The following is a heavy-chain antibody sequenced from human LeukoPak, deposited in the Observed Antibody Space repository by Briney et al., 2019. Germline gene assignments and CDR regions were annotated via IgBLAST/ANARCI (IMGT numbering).Heavy chain of an antibody. CDR2: ISGSGGST. V-gene: IGHV3-23*01. Sequence: GGSLRLSCAASGFTFSSYAMSWVRQAPGKGLEWVSAISGSGGSTYYADSVKGRFTISRDNSKNTLYLQMNSLRAEDTAVYYCAKPLCSSTSCYPGRYFQHWGQSTLVTVSS. CDR3: AKPLCSSTSCYPGRYFQH. D-gene: IGHD2-2*01. CDR1: GFTFSSYA. J-gene: IGHJ1*01.